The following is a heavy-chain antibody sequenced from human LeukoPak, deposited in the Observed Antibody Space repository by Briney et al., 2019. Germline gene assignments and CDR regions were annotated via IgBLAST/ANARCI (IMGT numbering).Heavy chain of an antibody. V-gene: IGHV3-74*01. J-gene: IGHJ6*02. CDR1: GFTFSNYW. CDR2: IKGDGSST. Sequence: PGGSLRLSCVASGFTFSNYWMHWVRQTPGEELVCVSLIKGDGSSTTYADSVKGRFTISRDNAKNTVYLQMNSLRAEDTAVYYCARGNYHAMDVWGQGTTVTVSS. CDR3: ARGNYHAMDV.